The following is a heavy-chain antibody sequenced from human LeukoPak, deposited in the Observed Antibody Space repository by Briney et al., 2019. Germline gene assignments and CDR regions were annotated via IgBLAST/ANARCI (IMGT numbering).Heavy chain of an antibody. CDR2: TYYRSKWYN. CDR3: ASRERFAGATNY. V-gene: IGHV6-1*01. J-gene: IGHJ4*02. D-gene: IGHD1-26*01. Sequence: SQTLSLTCAISGDSVSSNSAAWTWIRQSPSRGLEWLGRTYYRSKWYNDYAVSVRSRITVNPDTSKNQFSLQLNSVTPEDTAVYYCASRERFAGATNYWGQGTLVTVSS. CDR1: GDSVSSNSAA.